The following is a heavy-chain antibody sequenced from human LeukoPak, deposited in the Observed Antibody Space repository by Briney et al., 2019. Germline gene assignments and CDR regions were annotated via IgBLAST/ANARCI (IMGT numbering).Heavy chain of an antibody. J-gene: IGHJ4*02. CDR1: GYSISSGYY. D-gene: IGHD1-26*01. CDR2: IYYSGNT. V-gene: IGHV4-38-2*02. Sequence: SETLSHTCTVSGYSISSGYYWGWIRQPPGKGLEWIGSIYYSGNTYYNPSLKSRVTISIDTSKNQFSLKLRSVTAADTAFYYCARGKSRGSHIDYWGQGTLVTVSS. CDR3: ARGKSRGSHIDY.